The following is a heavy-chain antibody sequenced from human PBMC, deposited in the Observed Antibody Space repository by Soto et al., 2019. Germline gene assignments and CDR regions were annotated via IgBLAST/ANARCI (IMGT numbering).Heavy chain of an antibody. Sequence: QITLKESGPTLVKPTQTLTLTCTFSGFSLSTSGVGVGWIRQPPGKALEWLALIYWDDDKRYSPSLKSRPTHTKATPKNQVVLTMTNMDPVDTATYYCAHSYYGGNSGRYFDYWGQGTLVTVSS. CDR3: AHSYYGGNSGRYFDY. D-gene: IGHD4-17*01. CDR1: GFSLSTSGVG. CDR2: IYWDDDK. V-gene: IGHV2-5*02. J-gene: IGHJ4*02.